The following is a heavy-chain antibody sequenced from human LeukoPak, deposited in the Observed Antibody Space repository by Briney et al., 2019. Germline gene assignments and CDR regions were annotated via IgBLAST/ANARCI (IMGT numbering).Heavy chain of an antibody. CDR1: GFTFSSYS. CDR2: ISSSSSYI. CDR3: ARDKWLTTTHYFDY. Sequence: GGSLRLSCAASGFTFSSYSMNWVRQAPGKGLEWVSSISSSSSYIYYADSLKGRFTISRDNAKNSVYLQINSLRAEDTAVYYCARDKWLTTTHYFDYWGQGTLVTVSS. D-gene: IGHD4-11*01. V-gene: IGHV3-21*01. J-gene: IGHJ4*02.